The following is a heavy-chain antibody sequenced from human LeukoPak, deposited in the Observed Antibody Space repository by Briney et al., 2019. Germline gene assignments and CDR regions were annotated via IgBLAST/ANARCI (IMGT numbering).Heavy chain of an antibody. J-gene: IGHJ4*02. CDR2: ISYGGST. V-gene: IGHV4-39*01. CDR1: GGSVSSTTYY. D-gene: IGHD3-10*01. CDR3: ARSRYDSGTYALEE. Sequence: PSETLSLTCSVSGGSVSSTTYYWGWIRQPPGKGLEWIGSISYGGSTYYNPSLKSRLTISVDTSKNQFSLELSSVTAADTAVYFCARSRYDSGTYALEEWGQGTLVTVFS.